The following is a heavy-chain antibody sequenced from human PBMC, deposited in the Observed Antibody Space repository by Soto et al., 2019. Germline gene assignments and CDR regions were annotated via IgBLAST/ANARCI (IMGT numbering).Heavy chain of an antibody. CDR3: ATMVRGNYWFDP. V-gene: IGHV1-24*01. J-gene: IGHJ5*02. D-gene: IGHD3-10*01. Sequence: QVQLVQSGAEVKKPGATVKVSCKVSGYTLTELSMHWVRQAPGKGLECMGGFDPEDGETIYAQKFQGRVTMTEDTSTDTAYMELSSLRSEDTAVYYCATMVRGNYWFDPWGQGTLVTVSS. CDR1: GYTLTELS. CDR2: FDPEDGET.